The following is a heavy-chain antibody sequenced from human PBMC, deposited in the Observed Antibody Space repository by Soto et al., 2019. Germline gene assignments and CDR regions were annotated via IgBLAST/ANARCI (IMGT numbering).Heavy chain of an antibody. J-gene: IGHJ6*02. Sequence: SETLSLTCTVSGSSISSSSYYWGWIRQPPGKGLEWIGSIYYSGSTDYNPSLKSRVTISVDTSKNQFSLKLSSVTAADTAVYYCERRLMAGRSYYGMDVWGQGTTVT. CDR2: IYYSGST. CDR3: ERRLMAGRSYYGMDV. D-gene: IGHD2-8*01. CDR1: GSSISSSSYY. V-gene: IGHV4-39*01.